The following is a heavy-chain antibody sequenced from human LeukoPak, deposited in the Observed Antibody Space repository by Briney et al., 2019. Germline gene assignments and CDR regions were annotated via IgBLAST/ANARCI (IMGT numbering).Heavy chain of an antibody. CDR3: ARVATYYYGSGSYYNDY. CDR2: ISSSGSTI. D-gene: IGHD3-10*01. Sequence: AGGSLRLSCAASGFTFSSYEMNWVRQAPGKGLEWVSYISSSGSTIYYADSVKGRFTISRDNAKNSLYLQMNSLRAEDTAVYYCARVATYYYGSGSYYNDYWGQGTLVTVSS. CDR1: GFTFSSYE. J-gene: IGHJ4*02. V-gene: IGHV3-48*03.